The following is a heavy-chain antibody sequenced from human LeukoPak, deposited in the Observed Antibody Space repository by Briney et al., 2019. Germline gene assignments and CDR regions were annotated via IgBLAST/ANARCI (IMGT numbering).Heavy chain of an antibody. D-gene: IGHD5-24*01. CDR2: IHYSGST. CDR3: ARDADGYFDY. V-gene: IGHV4-59*01. Sequence: PSETLSLTCTVSGGSISSYYWSWIRQPPGKGLEWIGYIHYSGSTNYIPSLKSRVTISVDTSKNQFSLKLSSVTAADTAVYYCARDADGYFDYWGQGTLVTVSS. J-gene: IGHJ4*02. CDR1: GGSISSYY.